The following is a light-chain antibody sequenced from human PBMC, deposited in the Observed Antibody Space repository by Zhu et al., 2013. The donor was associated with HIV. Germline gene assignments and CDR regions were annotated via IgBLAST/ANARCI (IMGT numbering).Light chain of an antibody. CDR3: MQTTQIPYT. V-gene: IGKV2-24*01. CDR2: KIS. Sequence: DVVLTQSPLSLSVTVGQPASISCRSSQSLVHSDGHTYLSWLQQRPGQPPRLLLYKISHRFSGVPDRFTGSGAGTNFTLKFTRVEAEDVAIYYCMQTTQIPYTFGLGTRLEI. CDR1: QSLVHSDGHTY. J-gene: IGKJ2*01.